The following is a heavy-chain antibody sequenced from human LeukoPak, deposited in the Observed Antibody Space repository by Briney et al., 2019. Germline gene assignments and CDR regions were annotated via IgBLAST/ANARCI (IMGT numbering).Heavy chain of an antibody. D-gene: IGHD2/OR15-2a*01. V-gene: IGHV3-64*02. J-gene: IGHJ5*02. CDR2: ISSNGGST. Sequence: GGSLRLSCAASGFTFSSYAMHWVRQAPGKGLEYVAAISSNGGSTYYAGSVKGRFTISRDNSKNTLNLQMGSLRADDMAVYYCARGIRPRNWFDPWGQGTLVTVSS. CDR1: GFTFSSYA. CDR3: ARGIRPRNWFDP.